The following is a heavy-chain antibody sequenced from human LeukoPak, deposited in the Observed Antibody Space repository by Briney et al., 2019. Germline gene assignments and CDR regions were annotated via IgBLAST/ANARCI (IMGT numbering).Heavy chain of an antibody. Sequence: GGSLRLSCAASEFTFSVYWMHWVRQAPGKGLVWVSRINSDGSITSYADSVKGRFTISRDNAKNTLYLQMNSLGAEDTAVYYCARGSGVGYRYGYDYYGMDVWGQGTTVTVSS. CDR3: ARGSGVGYRYGYDYYGMDV. V-gene: IGHV3-74*01. CDR2: INSDGSIT. CDR1: EFTFSVYW. D-gene: IGHD5-18*01. J-gene: IGHJ6*02.